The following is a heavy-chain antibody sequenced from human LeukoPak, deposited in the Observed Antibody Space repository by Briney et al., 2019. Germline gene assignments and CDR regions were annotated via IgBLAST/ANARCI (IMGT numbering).Heavy chain of an antibody. V-gene: IGHV1-2*02. CDR3: ATNQYGDYTLGDY. J-gene: IGHJ4*02. CDR1: GYTFTGYY. D-gene: IGHD4-17*01. Sequence: AASVKVSCKASGYTFTGYYMHWVRQAPGQGLEWMGWINPNSGGTNSAQKFQGRVTMTRDTSISTAYMELSSLRSDDTAVYYCATNQYGDYTLGDYWGQGTLVSVSS. CDR2: INPNSGGT.